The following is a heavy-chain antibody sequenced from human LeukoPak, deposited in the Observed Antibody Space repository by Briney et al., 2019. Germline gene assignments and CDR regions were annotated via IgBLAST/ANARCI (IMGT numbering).Heavy chain of an antibody. CDR3: ARANWGTWAHFDY. Sequence: GASVKVSCKASGYTFTSYAMHWVRQAPGQRLEWMGWINAGNGNTKYSQKFRGRVTITRDTSASTAYMELSSLRSEDTAVYYCARANWGTWAHFDYWGQGTLVTVSS. V-gene: IGHV1-3*01. J-gene: IGHJ4*02. D-gene: IGHD7-27*01. CDR1: GYTFTSYA. CDR2: INAGNGNT.